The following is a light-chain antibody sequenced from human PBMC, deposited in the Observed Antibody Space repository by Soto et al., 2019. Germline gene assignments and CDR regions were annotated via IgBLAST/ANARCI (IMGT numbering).Light chain of an antibody. Sequence: DIQMTQSPSSLSASVGDRVTITCRASQSISSRVAWYQQKPGKAPKLLIYDASNLETGVPSRFSGSGSGTDFTFTISSLQPEDIATYYCQQYDNLPLTFGGGTKVDIK. CDR2: DAS. V-gene: IGKV1-33*01. CDR1: QSISSR. J-gene: IGKJ4*01. CDR3: QQYDNLPLT.